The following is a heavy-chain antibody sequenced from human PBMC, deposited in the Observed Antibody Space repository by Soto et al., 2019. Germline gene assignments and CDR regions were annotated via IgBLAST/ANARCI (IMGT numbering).Heavy chain of an antibody. Sequence: EVQLVESGGGLVKPGRSLRLSCAASGFTFDDYAMHWVRQTPGKGLEWVSGISWNSGSIEYADSVKGRFTISRDHAKHSLYLHMSSLRAEYTAFYYCIIGGDRITIVRATYYMDVWGKGTTVTVSS. CDR1: GFTFDDYA. D-gene: IGHD3-10*01. CDR2: ISWNSGSI. CDR3: IIGGDRITIVRATYYMDV. V-gene: IGHV3-9*01. J-gene: IGHJ6*03.